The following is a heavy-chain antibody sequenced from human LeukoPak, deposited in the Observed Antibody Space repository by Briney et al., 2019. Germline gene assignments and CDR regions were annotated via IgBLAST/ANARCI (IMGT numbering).Heavy chain of an antibody. J-gene: IGHJ4*02. CDR1: GFTFSGHW. CDR3: TRDRSRADDY. Sequence: GGSLRLSRAASGFTFSGHWMSWVRQAPGKGLEWVANINQGGSDKYYVDSVKGRFTISRDNANNLLYLQMNSLRGEDTAVYYCTRDRSRADDYWGQGTLVTVSS. CDR2: INQGGSDK. V-gene: IGHV3-7*01. D-gene: IGHD6-6*01.